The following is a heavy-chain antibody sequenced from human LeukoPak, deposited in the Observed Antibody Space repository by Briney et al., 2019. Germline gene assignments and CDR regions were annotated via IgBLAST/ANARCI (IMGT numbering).Heavy chain of an antibody. D-gene: IGHD3-9*01. CDR1: GYAFSMYSKYT. J-gene: IGHJ4*02. CDR2: INAGFGET. CDR3: ARDSDTTDWAWGY. V-gene: IGHV1-3*01. Sequence: ASVKVSCKASGYAFSMYSKYTIHWVRQAPGQRPEWMGGINAGFGETRYRQKFQGRVTLSADTSANTVYMELNSLTSEDTAVYYCARDSDTTDWAWGYWGQGTLVTVSS.